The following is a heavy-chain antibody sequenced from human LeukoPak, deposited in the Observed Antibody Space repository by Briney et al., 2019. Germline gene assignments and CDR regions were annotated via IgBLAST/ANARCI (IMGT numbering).Heavy chain of an antibody. CDR2: IYYSGST. Sequence: TLSLTCTVSGGSISSGGYYWSWIRQHPGKGLEWIGYIYYSGSTYYNPSLKSRVTISVDTSKNQFSLKLSSVTAADTAVYYCARALSGDYVDWYFDLWGRGTLVTVSS. D-gene: IGHD4-17*01. J-gene: IGHJ2*01. CDR1: GGSISSGGYY. CDR3: ARALSGDYVDWYFDL. V-gene: IGHV4-31*03.